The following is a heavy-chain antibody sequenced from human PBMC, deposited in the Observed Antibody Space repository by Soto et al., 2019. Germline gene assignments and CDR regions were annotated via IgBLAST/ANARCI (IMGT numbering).Heavy chain of an antibody. V-gene: IGHV3-23*01. Sequence: GGSLRLSCAASGFTFSSYAMSWVRQAPGKGLEWVSAISGSGGSTYYADSVKGRFTISRDNSKNTLYLQMNSLRAEDTAVYYCAKVVGNFRNRKQLAPMGAFDIWGQGTMVTVSS. CDR1: GFTFSSYA. CDR2: ISGSGGST. J-gene: IGHJ3*02. CDR3: AKVVGNFRNRKQLAPMGAFDI. D-gene: IGHD6-6*01.